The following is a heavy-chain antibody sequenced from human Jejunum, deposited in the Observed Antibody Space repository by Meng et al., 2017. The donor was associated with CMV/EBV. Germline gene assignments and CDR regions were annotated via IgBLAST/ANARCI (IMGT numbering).Heavy chain of an antibody. J-gene: IGHJ6*02. CDR3: ARHYYASGSYPTSGMDV. CDR2: INKKGGST. D-gene: IGHD3-10*01. V-gene: IGHV3-20*03. Sequence: FDEYGMSWVRQVPGKGLEWVSGINKKGGSTGYADSVEGRFTISRDNAKNSLYLQMNSLRAEDTALYYCARHYYASGSYPTSGMDVWGQGTTVTVSS. CDR1: FDEYG.